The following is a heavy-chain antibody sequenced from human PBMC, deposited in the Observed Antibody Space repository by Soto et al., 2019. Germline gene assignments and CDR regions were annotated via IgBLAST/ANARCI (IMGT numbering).Heavy chain of an antibody. CDR2: ISAYNGNT. CDR1: GYTFNSYT. V-gene: IGHV1-18*01. J-gene: IGHJ6*02. D-gene: IGHD3-16*01. CDR3: VMVDNYVTPTPQDV. Sequence: ASVKVSCKASGYTFNSYTMYWVRQAPGQRLEWMGWISAYNGNTNYAQKLQGRVTMTTDTSTSTAYMELRSLRSDDTAVYYCVMVDNYVTPTPQDVWGQGTTVTVSS.